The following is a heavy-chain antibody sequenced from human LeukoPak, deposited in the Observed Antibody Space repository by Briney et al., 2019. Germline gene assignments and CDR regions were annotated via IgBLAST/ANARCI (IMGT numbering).Heavy chain of an antibody. CDR1: GGSISSYY. V-gene: IGHV4-59*01. CDR2: IYYSGST. CDR3: AREDSSGYFDY. Sequence: SETLSLTCTVSGGSISSYYWSWIRQPPGKGLEWIGYIYYSGSTNYNPSLKSRVTISVDTSNNQFSLTPGSVPAADTAVYYCAREDSSGYFDYWGQGTLVTVSS. D-gene: IGHD3-22*01. J-gene: IGHJ4*02.